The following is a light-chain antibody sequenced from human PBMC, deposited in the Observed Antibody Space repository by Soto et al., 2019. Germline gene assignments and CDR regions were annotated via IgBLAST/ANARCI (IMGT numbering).Light chain of an antibody. CDR2: DVS. J-gene: IGLJ3*02. CDR1: SSDVGGYNY. CDR3: SSYTITNSWV. V-gene: IGLV2-11*01. Sequence: QSVLTQPRSVSGSPGQSVTISCTGASSDVGGYNYVSWYQQHPGKAPKLMIYDVSKRPSGVPDRFSGSKSGNTASLTISGLQTEDEADYYCSSYTITNSWVFGGGTQLTVL.